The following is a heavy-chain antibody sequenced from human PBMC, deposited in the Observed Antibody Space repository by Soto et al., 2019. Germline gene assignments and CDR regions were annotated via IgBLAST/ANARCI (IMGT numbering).Heavy chain of an antibody. CDR2: ISSSSSTI. J-gene: IGHJ6*02. CDR3: ATYCSSTSCYDASLGMDV. CDR1: GFTFSSYS. Sequence: GGSLRLSCAASGFTFSSYSMNWVRQAPGKGLERVSYISSSSSTIYYADSVKGRFTISRDNAKNSLYLQMNSLRDEDTAVYYCATYCSSTSCYDASLGMDVWGQGTTVTVSS. D-gene: IGHD2-2*01. V-gene: IGHV3-48*02.